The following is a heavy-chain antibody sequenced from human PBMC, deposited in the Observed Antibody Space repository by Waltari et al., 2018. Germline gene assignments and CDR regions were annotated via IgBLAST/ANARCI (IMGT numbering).Heavy chain of an antibody. Sequence: QVQLVESGGGVVQPGRSLRLSCAASGFTFSSYAMPWVRQAPGKGLEWVAVITYDGSNKYYAESVKGRFTISRDNSKNTLYLQMNSLRAEDTAVYYCAREVTIRVDYWGQGTLVTVSS. CDR3: AREVTIRVDY. CDR1: GFTFSSYA. D-gene: IGHD3-3*02. CDR2: ITYDGSNK. V-gene: IGHV3-30-3*01. J-gene: IGHJ4*02.